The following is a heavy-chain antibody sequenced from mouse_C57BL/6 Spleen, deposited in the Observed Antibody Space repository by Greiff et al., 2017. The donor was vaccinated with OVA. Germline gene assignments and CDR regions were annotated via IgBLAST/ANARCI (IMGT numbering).Heavy chain of an antibody. Sequence: VQLQQSGAELVKPGASVKISCKASGYAFSSYWMNWVKQRPGKGLEWIGQIYPGDGDTNYNGKFKGKATLTADKSSSTAYMQLSSLTSEDSAVYFCARGTTVVGDWYFDVWGTGTTVTVAS. CDR1: GYAFSSYW. CDR3: ARGTTVVGDWYFDV. V-gene: IGHV1-80*01. J-gene: IGHJ1*03. D-gene: IGHD1-1*01. CDR2: IYPGDGDT.